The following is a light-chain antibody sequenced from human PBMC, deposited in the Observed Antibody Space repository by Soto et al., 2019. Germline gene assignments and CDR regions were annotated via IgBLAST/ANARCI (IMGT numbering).Light chain of an antibody. Sequence: QSVLTQPPSLSGAPGQRVTISCTGSSSNIGAGYDVHWYQQLPGTAPKLLIYGNSNRPSGVPDRFSGSKSGTSASLAITGLQAEDEADYYSQSYDSSLSGWVFGGGTKLNVL. CDR2: GNS. V-gene: IGLV1-40*01. CDR3: QSYDSSLSGWV. CDR1: SSNIGAGYD. J-gene: IGLJ3*02.